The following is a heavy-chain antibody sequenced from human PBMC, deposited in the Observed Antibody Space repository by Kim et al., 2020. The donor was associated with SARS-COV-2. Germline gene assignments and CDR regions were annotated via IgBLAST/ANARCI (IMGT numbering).Heavy chain of an antibody. J-gene: IGHJ4*02. CDR3: ARDISAAL. D-gene: IGHD6-13*01. CDR2: GGRT. Sequence: GGRTYYAASGKGRFTISRDNSKNPLYLQMNSLRAEDTAVYYCARDISAALWGQGTLVTVSS. V-gene: IGHV3-53*01.